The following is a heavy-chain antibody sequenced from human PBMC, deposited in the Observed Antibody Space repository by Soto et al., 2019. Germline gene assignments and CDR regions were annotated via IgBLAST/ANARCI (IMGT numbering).Heavy chain of an antibody. CDR1: GGTFSSYA. V-gene: IGHV1-69*01. Sequence: QVQLVQSGAEVKKPGSSVKVSCKASGGTFSSYAISWVRQAPGQGLEWMGGIIPIFGTANYAQKFQGRVTITADESTSKAYMELSSLRSEDTAVYYCARAVSGYDFAEALGFAPGGYGMDVWGQGTTVTVSS. CDR2: IIPIFGTA. D-gene: IGHD5-12*01. J-gene: IGHJ6*02. CDR3: ARAVSGYDFAEALGFAPGGYGMDV.